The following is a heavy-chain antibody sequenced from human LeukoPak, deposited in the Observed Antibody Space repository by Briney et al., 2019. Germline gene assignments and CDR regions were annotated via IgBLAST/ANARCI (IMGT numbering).Heavy chain of an antibody. CDR2: INPNSGGT. D-gene: IGHD6-19*01. CDR1: GYTFTGYY. V-gene: IGHV1-2*02. J-gene: IGHJ1*01. Sequence: VASVKVSCKASGYTFTGYYMHWVRQAPGQGLEWMGWINPNSGGTNYAQKFQGRVTMTRDTSISTAYMELSRLRSDDTAVYYCARVQWLVPGYFQHWGQGTLVTASS. CDR3: ARVQWLVPGYFQH.